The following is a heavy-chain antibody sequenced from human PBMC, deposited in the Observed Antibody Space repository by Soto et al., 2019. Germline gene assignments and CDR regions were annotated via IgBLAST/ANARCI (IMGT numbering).Heavy chain of an antibody. CDR1: GFTFSGSA. J-gene: IGHJ6*03. D-gene: IGHD5-18*01. CDR3: NRHLDTAMVHDDYYYYMDV. CDR2: IRSKANSYAT. Sequence: EVQLVESGGGLVQPGGSLKLSCAASGFTFSGSAMHWVRQASGKGLEWVGRIRSKANSYATAYAASVKGRFTISRDDSKNTAYLQMNSLKTEDTAVYYCNRHLDTAMVHDDYYYYMDVWGKGTTVTVSS. V-gene: IGHV3-73*01.